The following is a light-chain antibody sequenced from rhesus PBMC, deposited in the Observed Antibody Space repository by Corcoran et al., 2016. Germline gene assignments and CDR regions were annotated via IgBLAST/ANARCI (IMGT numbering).Light chain of an antibody. V-gene: IGLV1-85*01. CDR2: ENN. Sequence: QSVLTQPPSVSGAPGQRVTISCTGSSSNIGGNYVQWYQQLPGTAPKRLIYENNKRPSGVSDRFSGSQSGTSASLAITGLPSEGEADYYGQSYDSSLSADVFGSGTKLTVL. CDR3: QSYDSSLSADV. J-gene: IGLJ6*01. CDR1: SSNIGGNY.